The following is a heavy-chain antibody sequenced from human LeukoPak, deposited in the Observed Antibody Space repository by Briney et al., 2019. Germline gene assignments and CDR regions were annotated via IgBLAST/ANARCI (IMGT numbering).Heavy chain of an antibody. D-gene: IGHD1-26*01. J-gene: IGHJ4*02. CDR2: ISSGSIYI. Sequence: KSGGSLRLSCAASGFTFSSYSMNWVRQAPGKGLEWVSSISSGSIYICYADSVKGRFTISRDNAKNSLYLQMNSLRAEDTAVYYCARSGSYSYFDYWGQGTLVTVSS. CDR3: ARSGSYSYFDY. CDR1: GFTFSSYS. V-gene: IGHV3-21*01.